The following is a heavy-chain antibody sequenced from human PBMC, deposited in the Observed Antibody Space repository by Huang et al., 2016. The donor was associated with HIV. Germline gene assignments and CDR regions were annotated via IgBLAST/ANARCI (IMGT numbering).Heavy chain of an antibody. CDR1: GGSIRSDNYY. V-gene: IGHV4-39*01. D-gene: IGHD3-10*01. CDR3: ARLPGSITMIRGVITDPY. Sequence: QLQLQESGPGLVKPSETLSLTYTVSGGSIRSDNYYWGWIRPPPGKGLEWIGSIYYSGSTYYNPSFRGRVTITVDTSKNQFSLKMRSVTAADTAVYYCARLPGSITMIRGVITDPYWGQGTLVTVSS. CDR2: IYYSGST. J-gene: IGHJ4*02.